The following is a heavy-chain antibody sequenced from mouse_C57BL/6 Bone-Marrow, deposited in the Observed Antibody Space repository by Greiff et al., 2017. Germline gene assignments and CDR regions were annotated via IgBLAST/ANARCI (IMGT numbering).Heavy chain of an antibody. D-gene: IGHD2-3*01. Sequence: VQLQESGAELVMPGASVKLSCKASGYTFTSYWMHWVKQRPGQGLEWIGEIDPSDSYTTYNQKFKGKSTLTVDKSSCTSYMQLSSLTSDDSAVSYCARERHHDCSYPMDYWGQGTSVTVSS. CDR1: GYTFTSYW. V-gene: IGHV1-69*01. J-gene: IGHJ4*01. CDR3: ARERHHDCSYPMDY. CDR2: IDPSDSYT.